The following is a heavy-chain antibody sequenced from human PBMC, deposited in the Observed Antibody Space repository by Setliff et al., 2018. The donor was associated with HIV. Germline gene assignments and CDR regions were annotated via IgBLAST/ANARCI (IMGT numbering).Heavy chain of an antibody. CDR2: ISSDSSPV. Sequence: PGGSLRLSCTASGFTLSGYSMNWVRQVPGKGLEWISYISSDSSPVYYADSVKGRFTISRDTSKNQFSLNLRSVSAADTAVYYCASTPWEFGKVVDSWGQGTLVTVSS. V-gene: IGHV3-48*01. J-gene: IGHJ4*02. D-gene: IGHD1-26*01. CDR3: ASTPWEFGKVVDS. CDR1: GFTLSGYS.